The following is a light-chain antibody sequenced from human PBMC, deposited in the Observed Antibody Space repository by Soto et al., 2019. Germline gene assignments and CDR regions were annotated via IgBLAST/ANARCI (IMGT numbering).Light chain of an antibody. V-gene: IGLV2-14*03. CDR2: DVT. Sequence: QSALTQPASVSGSPGQSITISCTGTSSDVGGYNYVSWYQQLPGKVPKLMIYDVTNRPSGVSNRFSGSKSGNTASLTISGLQAEDEADYYCSSYTSSSTVVFGGGTKLTVL. CDR1: SSDVGGYNY. CDR3: SSYTSSSTVV. J-gene: IGLJ2*01.